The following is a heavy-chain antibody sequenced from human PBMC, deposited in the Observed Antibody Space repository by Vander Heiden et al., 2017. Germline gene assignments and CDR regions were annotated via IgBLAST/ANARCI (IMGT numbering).Heavy chain of an antibody. D-gene: IGHD1-26*01. V-gene: IGHV3-73*02. Sequence: EVQLGESGGDFAKPGWSLKLSCAASGFPFIVSSMHWVRQASGKGLKWVGRIRNKDNNYATVYSESVKGRFTISRDASKNTVYLQMNSLKTEDTAVYYCNTNVGSWGQGTMVTVSS. J-gene: IGHJ3*01. CDR1: GFPFIVSS. CDR2: IRNKDNNYAT. CDR3: NTNVGS.